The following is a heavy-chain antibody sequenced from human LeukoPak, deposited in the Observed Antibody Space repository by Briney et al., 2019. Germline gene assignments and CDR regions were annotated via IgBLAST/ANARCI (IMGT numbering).Heavy chain of an antibody. V-gene: IGHV3-21*01. CDR1: GFTFSSYS. J-gene: IGHJ4*02. Sequence: GGSLRLSCAASGFTFSSYSMNWVRQAPGKGLEWVSSISSSSSYIYCADSVKGRFTISRDNAKNSLYLQMNSLRAEDTAVYYCARDPYGDYVNYQLVGDLFDYWGQGTLVTVSS. CDR3: ARDPYGDYVNYQLVGDLFDY. CDR2: ISSSSSYI. D-gene: IGHD4-17*01.